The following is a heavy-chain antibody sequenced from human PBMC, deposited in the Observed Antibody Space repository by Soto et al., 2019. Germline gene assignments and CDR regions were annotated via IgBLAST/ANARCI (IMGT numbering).Heavy chain of an antibody. D-gene: IGHD3-9*01. CDR2: IYWDDSK. J-gene: IGHJ4*02. Sequence: QITLKESGPTLVRPTQTLTLTCAFSGFSLSTSGVGVGWIRQPPGKALEWLAVIYWDDSKHYSPSLRSRLTITNDTSKNHVVLTMTNMDPLDTSTSSCAHKGPEDWPLDYWGQGTLVTVSS. V-gene: IGHV2-5*02. CDR3: AHKGPEDWPLDY. CDR1: GFSLSTSGVG.